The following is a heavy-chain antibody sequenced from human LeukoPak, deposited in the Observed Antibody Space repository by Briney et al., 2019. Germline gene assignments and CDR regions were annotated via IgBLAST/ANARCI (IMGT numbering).Heavy chain of an antibody. V-gene: IGHV1-2*02. D-gene: IGHD2-2*01. CDR2: INPNGGGT. CDR3: TRDGGQHLGVLNY. CDR1: GYTFTGFY. Sequence: RVASVKASCKTSGYTFTGFYIHWVRQAPGQGLEWMGWINPNGGGTNYPQKFQGRVTMTRDTSISTAYMEVTRLRSDDTAVYYCTRDGGQHLGVLNYWGQGTQVIVSS. J-gene: IGHJ4*02.